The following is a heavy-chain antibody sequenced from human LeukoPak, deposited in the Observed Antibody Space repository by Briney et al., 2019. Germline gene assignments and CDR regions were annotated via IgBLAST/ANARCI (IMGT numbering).Heavy chain of an antibody. J-gene: IGHJ4*02. V-gene: IGHV3-23*01. CDR3: ARVWDGYSGEDY. Sequence: TGGSLRLSCAASGFTFSSYAMSWVRQAPGKGLEWVSAISGSGGSTYYADSVKGRFTISRDNAKKSLYLQMNSLRAEDTAVYYCARVWDGYSGEDYWGQGTLVTVSS. CDR2: ISGSGGST. D-gene: IGHD5-18*01. CDR1: GFTFSSYA.